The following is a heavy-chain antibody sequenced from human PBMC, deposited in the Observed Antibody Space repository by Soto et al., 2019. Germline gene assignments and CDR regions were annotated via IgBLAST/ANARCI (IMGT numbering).Heavy chain of an antibody. D-gene: IGHD3-3*01. CDR3: VRFWSGFLVPRHRDAFDF. CDR1: GFSLTTSGVG. V-gene: IGHV2-5*02. CDR2: IYWDDDT. J-gene: IGHJ3*01. Sequence: QITLKESGPPLVRPTQTLTLACSFSGFSLTTSGVGVGWIRQPPGKALEFLALIYWDDDTRYRPSLRTRLTITKDTSKNLVVLTMTNVDPVDTATYYCVRFWSGFLVPRHRDAFDFWGQGTMGTVSS.